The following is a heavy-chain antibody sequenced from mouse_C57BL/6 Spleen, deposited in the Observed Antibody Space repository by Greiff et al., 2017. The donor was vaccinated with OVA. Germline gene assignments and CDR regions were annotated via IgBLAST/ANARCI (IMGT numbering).Heavy chain of an antibody. CDR3: ARRDGSSYWYFDV. CDR1: GYAFSSYW. CDR2: IYPGDGDT. D-gene: IGHD1-1*01. Sequence: VMLVESGAELVKPGASVKISCKASGYAFSSYWMNWVKQRPGKGLEWIGQIYPGDGDTNYNGKFKGKATLTADKSSSTAYMQLSSLTSEDSAVYFCARRDGSSYWYFDVWGTGTTVTVSS. V-gene: IGHV1-80*01. J-gene: IGHJ1*03.